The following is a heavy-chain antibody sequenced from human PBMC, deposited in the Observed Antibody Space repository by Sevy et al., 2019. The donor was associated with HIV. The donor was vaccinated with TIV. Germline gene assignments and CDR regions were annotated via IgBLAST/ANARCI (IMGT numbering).Heavy chain of an antibody. CDR2: ISDDGRNK. CDR3: ARDFRSSGWMGGFDF. V-gene: IGHV3-30*04. D-gene: IGHD6-19*01. CDR1: GFTFSTYA. J-gene: IGHJ4*02. Sequence: GGSLRLSCAASGFTFSTYAMHWVRQAPGKGLEWVAVISDDGRNKYYEDSVKGRFTISRDNSKNTLYLQMNSLRAEDTAVYYCARDFRSSGWMGGFDFWGQGTLVTVSS.